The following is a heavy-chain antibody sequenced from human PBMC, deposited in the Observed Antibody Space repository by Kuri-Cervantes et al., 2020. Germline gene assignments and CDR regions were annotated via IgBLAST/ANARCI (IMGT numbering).Heavy chain of an antibody. Sequence: GSLRLSCTVSGGSISSSSYYWGWIRQPPGKGLEWIGSIYYSGSTYYNPSLKSRVTISVDTSKNQFSLKLSSVTAEDTAVYYCATAGSYYEFVDYWGQGTLVTVSS. V-gene: IGHV4-39*07. CDR2: IYYSGST. CDR1: GGSISSSSYY. D-gene: IGHD1-26*01. J-gene: IGHJ4*02. CDR3: ATAGSYYEFVDY.